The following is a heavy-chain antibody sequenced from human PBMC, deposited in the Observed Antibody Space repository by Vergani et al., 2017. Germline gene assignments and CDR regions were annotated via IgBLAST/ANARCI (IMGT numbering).Heavy chain of an antibody. D-gene: IGHD3-16*01. Sequence: HLQESGPRLVKPSETLSLTCSVSGFSIISRSYYWGWIRQPPGKGLEWIGSIYNSGNGDSSSSLKSRVTISADTSKNQFSLRLTSVTAADTAVYYCASGKYYSDSTSHFRGRYFDVWGRGTLVTVPS. CDR3: ASGKYYSDSTSHFRGRYFDV. CDR1: GFSIISRSYY. J-gene: IGHJ2*01. V-gene: IGHV4-39*01. CDR2: IYNSGNG.